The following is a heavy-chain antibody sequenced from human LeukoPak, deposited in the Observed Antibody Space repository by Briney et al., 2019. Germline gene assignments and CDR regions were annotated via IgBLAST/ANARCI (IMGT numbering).Heavy chain of an antibody. CDR1: GFTFSSYD. CDR2: ISNDGSNK. D-gene: IGHD6-13*01. V-gene: IGHV3-30*18. Sequence: GGSLRLSCAASGFTFSSYDMHWVRQAPGKGLEWVAFISNDGSNKYYADSVKGRFTISRDNSKYTLYLQMNSLRAEDTAVYYCAKYSSSWFVDYWGQGTLVTVSS. J-gene: IGHJ4*02. CDR3: AKYSSSWFVDY.